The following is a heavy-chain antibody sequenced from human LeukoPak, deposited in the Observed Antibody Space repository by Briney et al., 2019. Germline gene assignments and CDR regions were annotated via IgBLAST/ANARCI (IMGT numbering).Heavy chain of an antibody. J-gene: IGHJ4*02. V-gene: IGHV4-59*01. CDR1: DASISGYY. D-gene: IGHD4-23*01. CDR3: ASVLYGANGFDY. CDR2: FYYTGTR. Sequence: PSETLSLTCTVSDASISGYYWSWIRQPPGEGLEWIAYFYYTGTRNYNPSLKSRVTVSVDTSKNQFSLTLTSVTAADTAVYYCASVLYGANGFDYWGQGTPVTVS.